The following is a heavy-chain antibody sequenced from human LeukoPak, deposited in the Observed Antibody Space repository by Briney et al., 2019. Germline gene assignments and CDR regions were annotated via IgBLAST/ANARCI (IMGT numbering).Heavy chain of an antibody. V-gene: IGHV3-7*03. Sequence: GGSLRLSCAASGFTFSSYWMSWVRQAPGKGLEWVANIKQDGSEKYYVDSVKGRFTISRDNSKNTLYLQMNSLRAEDTAVYYCARGTGADYYDSSGPDAFDIWGQGTMVTVSS. CDR2: IKQDGSEK. J-gene: IGHJ3*02. CDR3: ARGTGADYYDSSGPDAFDI. CDR1: GFTFSSYW. D-gene: IGHD3-22*01.